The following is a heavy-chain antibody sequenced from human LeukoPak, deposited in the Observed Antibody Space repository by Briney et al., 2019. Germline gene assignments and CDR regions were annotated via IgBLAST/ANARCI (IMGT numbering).Heavy chain of an antibody. CDR3: ARGLDVVSASNDAFDI. V-gene: IGHV3-21*01. Sequence: GGSLRLSCAASGFTFSSYSMNWVRQAPGKGLEWVSSISSSSSYIYYADSVKGRFTISRDNAKNSLYLQMNSLRAEDTAVYYCARGLDVVSASNDAFDIWGQGTMVTVSS. J-gene: IGHJ3*02. CDR2: ISSSSSYI. D-gene: IGHD2-15*01. CDR1: GFTFSSYS.